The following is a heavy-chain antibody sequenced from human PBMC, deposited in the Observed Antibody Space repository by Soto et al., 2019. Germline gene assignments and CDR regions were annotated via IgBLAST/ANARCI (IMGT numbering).Heavy chain of an antibody. Sequence: QVQLVQSGAEVKKPGSSVKVSCKTSGGTFSSYASSWVRQAPGQGLEWRGGIIASFGTANYEQKVQGRVKFTAYDSTSTAYMELSSLRSEATDVYYDARASLCGLPCGRSGWYDYWGQGTLVTVSS. CDR2: IIASFGTA. J-gene: IGHJ4*02. V-gene: IGHV1-69*12. D-gene: IGHD6-19*01. CDR1: GGTFSSYA. CDR3: ARASLCGLPCGRSGWYDY.